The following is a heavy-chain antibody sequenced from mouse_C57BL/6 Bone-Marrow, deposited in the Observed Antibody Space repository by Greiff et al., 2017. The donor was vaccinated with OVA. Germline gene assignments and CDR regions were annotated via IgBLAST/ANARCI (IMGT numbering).Heavy chain of an antibody. CDR3: TGGGDYYGSSDCYFDG. J-gene: IGHJ1*03. Sequence: EVKVVESGEGLVKPGGSLKLSCAASGFTFSSYAMSWVRQTPEQRLEWVAYISSGGDYIYYADTVKGRFTISRDNARNTLYLQMSSLKSEDTAMYYCTGGGDYYGSSDCYFDGWGTGTTVTVSS. CDR1: GFTFSSYA. CDR2: ISSGGDYI. V-gene: IGHV5-9-1*02. D-gene: IGHD1-1*01.